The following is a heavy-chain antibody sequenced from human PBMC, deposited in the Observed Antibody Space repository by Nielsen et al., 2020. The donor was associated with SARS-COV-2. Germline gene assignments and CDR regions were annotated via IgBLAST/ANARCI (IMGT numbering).Heavy chain of an antibody. CDR1: GFTFSNAW. CDR3: TSADYSNYLYYYYGMDV. Sequence: GGSLRLSCAASGFTFSNAWMSWVRQAPGKGLEWVGRIKSKTDGGTTDYAAPVKGRFTISRDDSKNTLYLQMNSLKTEDTAVYYCTSADYSNYLYYYYGMDVWSQGTTVTVSS. CDR2: IKSKTDGGTT. J-gene: IGHJ6*02. D-gene: IGHD4-11*01. V-gene: IGHV3-15*01.